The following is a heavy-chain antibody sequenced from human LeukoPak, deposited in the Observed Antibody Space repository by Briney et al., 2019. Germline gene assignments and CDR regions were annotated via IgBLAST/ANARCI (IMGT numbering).Heavy chain of an antibody. CDR2: INPTAGTT. Sequence: ASVKVSCKASGYTFTTYYMHWVRQAPGQGLEWLGLINPTAGTTTYAQKFQGRVAMTRDTSTSTVYMELSSLTSEDTAVYYCAREEDGGTFDYWGQGTLVTVSS. CDR3: AREEDGGTFDY. CDR1: GYTFTTYY. J-gene: IGHJ4*02. D-gene: IGHD3-16*01. V-gene: IGHV1-46*01.